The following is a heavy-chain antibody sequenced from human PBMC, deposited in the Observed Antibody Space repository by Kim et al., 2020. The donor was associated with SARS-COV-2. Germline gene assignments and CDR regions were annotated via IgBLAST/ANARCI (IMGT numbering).Heavy chain of an antibody. D-gene: IGHD5-12*01. CDR2: IIPIFGTA. V-gene: IGHV1-69*06. CDR3: ARAGGYNKGDPFDY. CDR1: GGTFSSYA. Sequence: SVKVSCKASGGTFSSYAISWVRQAPGQGLEWMGGIIPIFGTANYAQKFQGRVTITADKSTSTAYMELSSLRSEDTAVYYCARAGGYNKGDPFDYWGQGTLVTVSS. J-gene: IGHJ4*02.